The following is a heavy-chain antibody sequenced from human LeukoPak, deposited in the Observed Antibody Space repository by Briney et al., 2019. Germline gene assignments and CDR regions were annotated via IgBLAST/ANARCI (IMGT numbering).Heavy chain of an antibody. CDR1: GVSISSGGYY. J-gene: IGHJ4*02. CDR3: ARVRKLPLEWDLIDF. Sequence: SETLSLTCTVSGVSISSGGYYWTWIRQRPGEALEWIGYIYHSGNTYYNPSLTSRIVLSVDTSKSQFSLKVTSVTAADTALYYCARVRKLPLEWDLIDFWGQGTLVTVSS. CDR2: IYHSGNT. D-gene: IGHD1-1*01. V-gene: IGHV4-31*03.